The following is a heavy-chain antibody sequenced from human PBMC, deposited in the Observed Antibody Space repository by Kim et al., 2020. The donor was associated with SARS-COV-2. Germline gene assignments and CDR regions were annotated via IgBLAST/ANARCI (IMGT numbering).Heavy chain of an antibody. Sequence: SETLSLTCTVSGDSVSSGSYYWCWIRQPPGKGLEWIGFIYYTGSTNYNPSLKRRVTMSLDRSKNQFSLKLSSVTAADTAVYYCANYYGSGSLYWFDPWGQGTLVTVSS. J-gene: IGHJ5*02. V-gene: IGHV4-61*01. CDR1: GDSVSSGSYY. CDR2: IYYTGST. D-gene: IGHD3-10*01. CDR3: ANYYGSGSLYWFDP.